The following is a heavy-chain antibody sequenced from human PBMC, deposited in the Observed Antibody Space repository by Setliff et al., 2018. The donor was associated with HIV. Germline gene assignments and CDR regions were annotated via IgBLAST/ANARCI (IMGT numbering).Heavy chain of an antibody. D-gene: IGHD5-12*01. CDR3: ARQPRWLQFPRYLDY. V-gene: IGHV1-18*01. CDR1: GYVFTDYD. CDR2: ISGNNANT. J-gene: IGHJ4*02. Sequence: GASVKVSCKASGYVFTDYDIFWVRQAPGRGLEWIGWISGNNANTNYAQKLQGRVTMTTDTSTSTAYMELRSLRSDDTAVYYCARQPRWLQFPRYLDYWGQGTPVTVSS.